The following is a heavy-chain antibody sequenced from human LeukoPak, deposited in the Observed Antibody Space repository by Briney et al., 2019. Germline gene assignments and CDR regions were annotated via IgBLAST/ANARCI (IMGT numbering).Heavy chain of an antibody. V-gene: IGHV4-59*01. J-gene: IGHJ4*02. CDR3: ARRVVLRAADYFDY. CDR2: IYYSGST. CDR1: GGSISSYY. Sequence: SETLSLTCTVSGGSISSYYWSWIRQPPGKGLEWIGYIYYSGSTNYNPSLKSRVTISVDTSKNQFSLKLSSVTAADTAVYYCARRVVLRAADYFDYWGQGTLVTVSS. D-gene: IGHD3-16*02.